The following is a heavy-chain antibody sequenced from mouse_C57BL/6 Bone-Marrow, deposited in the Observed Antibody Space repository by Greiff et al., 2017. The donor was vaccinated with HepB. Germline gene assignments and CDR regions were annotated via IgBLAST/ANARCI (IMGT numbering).Heavy chain of an antibody. Sequence: VQRVESGPELVKPGASVKISCKASGYAFSSSWMNWVKQRPGKGLEWIGRIYPGDGDTNYNGKFKGKATLTADKSSSTAYMQLSSLTSEDSAVYFCARGELGRFAYWGQGTLVTVSA. V-gene: IGHV1-82*01. D-gene: IGHD4-1*01. CDR2: IYPGDGDT. CDR3: ARGELGRFAY. CDR1: GYAFSSSW. J-gene: IGHJ3*01.